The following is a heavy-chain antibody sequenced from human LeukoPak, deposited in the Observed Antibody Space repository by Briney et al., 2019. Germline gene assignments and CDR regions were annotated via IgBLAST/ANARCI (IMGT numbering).Heavy chain of an antibody. CDR3: ITPLPYSAQ. Sequence: GGSLRLSCAASGFTFSSYGMHWVRQAPGKGLEWVGRIKPKTDGETTEYAAPVKDRFSISRDDSKSMMYLQMNSLKTEDTAVYYCITPLPYSAQGGQGTLVTVSS. V-gene: IGHV3-15*07. CDR1: GFTFSSYG. J-gene: IGHJ4*02. D-gene: IGHD2-21*01. CDR2: IKPKTDGETT.